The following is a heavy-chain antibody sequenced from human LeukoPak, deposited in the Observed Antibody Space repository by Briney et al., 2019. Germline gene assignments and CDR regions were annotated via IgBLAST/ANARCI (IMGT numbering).Heavy chain of an antibody. CDR1: GASISRGGYS. Sequence: SETLSLTCAVSGASISRGGYSWSWIRQPPGKGLEWIGYIYHSGSTYCNPSLKSRVTISMDRSKNQFSLKLSSVTAADTAVYYCARHLYGSGSPLDYWGQGILVTVSS. V-gene: IGHV4-30-2*01. D-gene: IGHD3-10*01. CDR3: ARHLYGSGSPLDY. J-gene: IGHJ4*02. CDR2: IYHSGST.